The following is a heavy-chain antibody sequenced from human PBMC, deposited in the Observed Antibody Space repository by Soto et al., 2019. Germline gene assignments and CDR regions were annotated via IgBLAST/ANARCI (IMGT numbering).Heavy chain of an antibody. Sequence: QVQLVESGGGVVQPGRSLRLSCAASGLTFSRSGMHWVRQAPGKGLEWVALISYDGTNTYYTVSVKGRFTISRDNSKNXLYLQMNSLRAEDSAVYYCAGTYYDFWSGYYHLHYWGQGTLVTVSS. CDR2: ISYDGTNT. D-gene: IGHD3-3*01. CDR1: GLTFSRSG. V-gene: IGHV3-30*03. J-gene: IGHJ4*02. CDR3: AGTYYDFWSGYYHLHY.